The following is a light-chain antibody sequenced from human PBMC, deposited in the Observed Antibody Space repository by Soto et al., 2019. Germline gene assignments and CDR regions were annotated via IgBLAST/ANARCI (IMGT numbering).Light chain of an antibody. CDR2: KAS. CDR3: QQYSSYWP. CDR1: QSISTW. V-gene: IGKV1-5*03. Sequence: DIQMTQSPSTLPASVGARVTITCRASQSISTWLAWYQQKPGKAPNLLIYKASYLASGVPSRFSGGGSGTEFTLTISSLQPDDFATYYCQQYSSYWPFGQGTKVEIK. J-gene: IGKJ1*01.